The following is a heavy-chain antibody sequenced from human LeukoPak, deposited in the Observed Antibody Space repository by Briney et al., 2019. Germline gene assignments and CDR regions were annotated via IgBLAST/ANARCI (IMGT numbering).Heavy chain of an antibody. Sequence: ASVKVSCKASGYTFTSYGISWVRQAPGQGLEWMGWISAYNGNTNYAQKLQGRVTMTTDTSTSTAYMELRSLRSDDTAVYYCARDRSNLEWLLLGYYYGMDVWGQGTTVTVSS. CDR1: GYTFTSYG. J-gene: IGHJ6*02. V-gene: IGHV1-18*01. D-gene: IGHD3-3*01. CDR2: ISAYNGNT. CDR3: ARDRSNLEWLLLGYYYGMDV.